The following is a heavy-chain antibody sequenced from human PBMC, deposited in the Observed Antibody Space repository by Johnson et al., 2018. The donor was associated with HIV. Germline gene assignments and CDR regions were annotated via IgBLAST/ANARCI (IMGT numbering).Heavy chain of an antibody. CDR1: GFTFSDYW. D-gene: IGHD3-3*01. Sequence: VQVVESGGGLVQPGGSLRLSCAASGFTFSDYWMTWVRQPPGKGLEWVANTKQDGSENYYVDSVKGRFSISRDNVKNSLYLQMNSLRVEDTAVYYCARDSYNFWSGYPDAFDSWGQGTMVTVSS. CDR3: ARDSYNFWSGYPDAFDS. J-gene: IGHJ3*02. V-gene: IGHV3-7*01. CDR2: TKQDGSEN.